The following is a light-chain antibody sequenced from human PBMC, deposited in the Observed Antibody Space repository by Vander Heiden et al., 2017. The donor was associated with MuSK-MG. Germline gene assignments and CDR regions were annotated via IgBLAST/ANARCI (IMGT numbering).Light chain of an antibody. CDR3: QQDGTAKV. J-gene: IGKJ4*01. V-gene: IGKV3-20*01. Sequence: EIVLTQSPGTLSLSPGERATLSCRASQTISGNRLAWYQQRPGQAPRVLVYGSSSRATGIPDRFSGSGSGTDFTLTISRLEPEDFAVYYWQQDGTAKVFGGGTRVEIK. CDR2: GSS. CDR1: QTISGNR.